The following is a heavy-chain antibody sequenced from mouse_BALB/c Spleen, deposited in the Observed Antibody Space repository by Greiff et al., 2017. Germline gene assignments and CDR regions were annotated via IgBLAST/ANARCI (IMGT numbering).Heavy chain of an antibody. D-gene: IGHD1-1*01. CDR2: ISSGSSTI. V-gene: IGHV5-17*02. CDR1: GFTFSSFG. J-gene: IGHJ1*01. CDR3: ARSRDYYGSSSYWYFDV. Sequence: EVQLVESGGGLVQPGGSRKLSCAASGFTFSSFGMHWVRQAPEKGLEWVAYISSGSSTIYYADTVKGRFTISRDNPKNTLFLQMTSLRSEDTAMYYCARSRDYYGSSSYWYFDVWGAGTTVTVSS.